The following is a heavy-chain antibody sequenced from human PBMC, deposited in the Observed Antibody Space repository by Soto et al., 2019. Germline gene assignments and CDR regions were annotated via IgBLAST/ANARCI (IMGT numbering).Heavy chain of an antibody. Sequence: PGGSLRLSCAASGFTFDDYAMHWVRQAPGKGLEWVSGISWNSGSIGYADSVKGRFTISRDNAKNSLYLQMNSLRAEDTALYYCAKGLSHYDFWSGYSGGGYYYMDVWGKGT. V-gene: IGHV3-9*01. J-gene: IGHJ6*03. CDR3: AKGLSHYDFWSGYSGGGYYYMDV. CDR1: GFTFDDYA. D-gene: IGHD3-3*01. CDR2: ISWNSGSI.